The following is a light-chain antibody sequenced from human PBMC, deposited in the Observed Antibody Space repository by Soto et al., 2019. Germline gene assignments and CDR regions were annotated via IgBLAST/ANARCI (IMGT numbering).Light chain of an antibody. V-gene: IGLV1-40*01. CDR2: GNS. Sequence: QSVLTQPPSVSGAPGQRVTISCTGSSSNIGAGYDVHWYQHLPGTAPKLLIYGNSNRPSGVPDRFSGSKSDTSASLAITGLQVGDEADYYCQSYDSSLTHVGGVIFGGGTKLTVL. J-gene: IGLJ2*01. CDR1: SSNIGAGYD. CDR3: QSYDSSLTHVGGVI.